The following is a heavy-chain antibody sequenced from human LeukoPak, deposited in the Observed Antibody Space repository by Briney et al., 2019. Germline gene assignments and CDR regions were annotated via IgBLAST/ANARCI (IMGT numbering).Heavy chain of an antibody. J-gene: IGHJ3*02. CDR1: GFTFDDYA. D-gene: IGHD6-19*01. CDR2: ISWNSGSI. V-gene: IGHV3-9*01. Sequence: GGSLILSCAASGFTFDDYAMHWGRPAPGEGLGWGSGISWNSGSIGYADSVKGRFTISRDNAKNSLYLQMNSLRAEVTALYYCAKGFGEDSSGWYHAYAFDIWGQGTMVTVSS. CDR3: AKGFGEDSSGWYHAYAFDI.